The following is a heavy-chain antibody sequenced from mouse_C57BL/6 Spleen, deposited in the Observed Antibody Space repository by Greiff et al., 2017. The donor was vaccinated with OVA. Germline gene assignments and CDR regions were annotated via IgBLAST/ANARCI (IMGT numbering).Heavy chain of an antibody. Sequence: DVKLVESEGGLVQPGSSMKLSCTASGFTFSDYYMAWVRQVPEKGLEWVANINYDGSSTYYLDSLKSRFIISRDNAKNILYLQMSSLKSEDTATYYCARELYYFDYWGQGTTLTVSS. J-gene: IGHJ2*01. V-gene: IGHV5-16*01. CDR2: INYDGSST. D-gene: IGHD1-1*02. CDR3: ARELYYFDY. CDR1: GFTFSDYY.